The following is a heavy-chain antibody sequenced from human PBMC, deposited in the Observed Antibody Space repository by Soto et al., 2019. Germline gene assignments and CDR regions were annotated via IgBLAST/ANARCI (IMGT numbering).Heavy chain of an antibody. Sequence: QVQLVQSGAEVKKPGSSVKVSCKGSGDTFHRHALSWVRQAPGQGLEWMGGIIPMFGTANYAQKFQGRVTITADTSTSTDYMELSSLRFEDTAFYYCAVIGYDLDYWGQGTLVAVSS. CDR3: AVIGYDLDY. V-gene: IGHV1-69*06. CDR1: GDTFHRHA. J-gene: IGHJ4*02. CDR2: IIPMFGTA. D-gene: IGHD5-12*01.